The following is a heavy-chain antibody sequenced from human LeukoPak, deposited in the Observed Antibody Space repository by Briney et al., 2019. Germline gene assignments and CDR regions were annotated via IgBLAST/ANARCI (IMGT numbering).Heavy chain of an antibody. Sequence: PGGSLRLSCAASEFTFDDYAMNWVRQAPGKGLEWVSYISSSGSTIYYADSVRGRFTISRDNAKNSLYLQMNSLRAEDTAVYYCARVGIVVVYAFDIWGQGTMVTVSS. CDR2: ISSSGSTI. CDR1: EFTFDDYA. V-gene: IGHV3-11*04. CDR3: ARVGIVVVYAFDI. D-gene: IGHD1-26*01. J-gene: IGHJ3*02.